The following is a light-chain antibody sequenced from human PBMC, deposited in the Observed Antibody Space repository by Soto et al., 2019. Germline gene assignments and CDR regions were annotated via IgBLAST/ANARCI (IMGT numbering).Light chain of an antibody. J-gene: IGLJ3*02. CDR3: SSYTSSSTLV. CDR2: AVS. V-gene: IGLV2-14*01. Sequence: QSVLTQPASVSGSPGQSITFSCTGTSSDVGGYKSVSWYQQHPGKAPKLIIYAVSYRPSGVSNRFSGSKSANTASLTISGLQAGDEADYYCSSYTSSSTLVFGGGTQLTVL. CDR1: SSDVGGYKS.